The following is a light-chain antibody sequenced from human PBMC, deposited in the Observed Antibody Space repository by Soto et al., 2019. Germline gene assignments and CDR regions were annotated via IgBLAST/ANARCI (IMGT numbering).Light chain of an antibody. Sequence: QSVLTQPASVSGSPGQSITISCTGTNSDVGSYNRVSWYQQPPGTAPKLIIYDVNNRPSGVSYRFSGSKSGNTASLTLSGLQAEDEADYYCNSYTTSETYVFGTGTKVTVL. CDR1: NSDVGSYNR. J-gene: IGLJ1*01. CDR3: NSYTTSETYV. V-gene: IGLV2-14*01. CDR2: DVN.